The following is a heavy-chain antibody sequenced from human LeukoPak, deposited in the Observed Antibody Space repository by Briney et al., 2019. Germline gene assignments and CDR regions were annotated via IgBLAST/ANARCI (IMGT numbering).Heavy chain of an antibody. CDR2: INHSGST. J-gene: IGHJ6*02. Sequence: SETLSLTCAVYGGSFSGYYWSWIRQPPGKGLEWIGEINHSGSTNYNPSLKSRVTISVDTSKNQFSLKLSSVTAADTAVYYCARGRQMHYSNYLYYYYGMDVWGQGTTVTVSS. CDR3: ARGRQMHYSNYLYYYYGMDV. V-gene: IGHV4-34*01. D-gene: IGHD4-11*01. CDR1: GGSFSGYY.